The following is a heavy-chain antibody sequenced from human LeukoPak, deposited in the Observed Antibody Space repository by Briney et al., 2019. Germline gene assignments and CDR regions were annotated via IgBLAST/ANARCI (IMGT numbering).Heavy chain of an antibody. J-gene: IGHJ4*02. Sequence: GGSLRLSCAASGFTFSSYAMSWVRQAPGKGLEWVSAISGSGGSTYYADSVKGRLTISRDNSKNTLYLQMNSLRAEDTAVYYCAKGYCSSTSCYRVDYWGQGTLVTVSS. CDR1: GFTFSSYA. V-gene: IGHV3-23*01. D-gene: IGHD2-2*02. CDR2: ISGSGGST. CDR3: AKGYCSSTSCYRVDY.